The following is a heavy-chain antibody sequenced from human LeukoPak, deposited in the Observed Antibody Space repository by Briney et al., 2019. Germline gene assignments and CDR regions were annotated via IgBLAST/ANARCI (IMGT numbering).Heavy chain of an antibody. Sequence: SETLSLTCTVSGGSISSSSYYWGWIRQPPGKGLEWIGSIYYSGSTCYNPSLKSRVTISVDTSKNQFSLKLSSVTAADTAVYYCARINYYDSSELYWGQGTLVTVSS. CDR2: IYYSGST. D-gene: IGHD3-22*01. CDR3: ARINYYDSSELY. J-gene: IGHJ4*02. CDR1: GGSISSSSYY. V-gene: IGHV4-39*01.